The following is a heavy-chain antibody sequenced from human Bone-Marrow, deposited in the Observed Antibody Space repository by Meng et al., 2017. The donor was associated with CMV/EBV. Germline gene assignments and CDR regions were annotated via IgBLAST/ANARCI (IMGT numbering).Heavy chain of an antibody. Sequence: GESLKISCAASGFTFSSYSMNWVRQAPGKGLEWVSSISSSGSTIYYADSVKGRFTISRDNAKNSLYLQMNSPRAEDTAVYYCARGVRYCSSTSCLWFDYWGQGTLVTVSS. V-gene: IGHV3-21*04. CDR1: GFTFSSYS. CDR3: ARGVRYCSSTSCLWFDY. CDR2: ISSSGSTI. J-gene: IGHJ4*02. D-gene: IGHD2-2*01.